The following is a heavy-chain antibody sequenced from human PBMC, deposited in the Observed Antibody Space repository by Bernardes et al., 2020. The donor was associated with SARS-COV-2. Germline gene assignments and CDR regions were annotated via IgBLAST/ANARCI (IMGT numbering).Heavy chain of an antibody. CDR1: GHSFTSYW. D-gene: IGHD3-3*01. CDR3: ARYVDRLRYDFWSGHKKWFDP. J-gene: IGHJ5*02. V-gene: IGHV5-51*01. CDR2: TYPVDSDT. Sequence: GESLKISCKGSGHSFTSYWIGWVRQIPGQGLEWMGITYPVDSDTRHSPSFQGQVTISADKSISTAYLQWSSLKASDTAMYYCARYVDRLRYDFWSGHKKWFDPWGQGTLVTVSS.